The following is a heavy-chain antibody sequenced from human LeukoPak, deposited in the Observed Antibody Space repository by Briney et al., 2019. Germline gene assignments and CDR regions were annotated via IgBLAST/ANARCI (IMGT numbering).Heavy chain of an antibody. V-gene: IGHV1-8*01. CDR1: VYTFTSYD. Sequence: ASVKVSCKASVYTFTSYDINWMRQATGQGLEWMGWMSPNSGNTGYAQKFQGRVTMTRNTSISTAYMELSSLRSEDTAVYYCARGGYHYDILTGYYPTGYYYMDVWGKGTTVTVSS. CDR3: ARGGYHYDILTGYYPTGYYYMDV. CDR2: MSPNSGNT. D-gene: IGHD3-9*01. J-gene: IGHJ6*03.